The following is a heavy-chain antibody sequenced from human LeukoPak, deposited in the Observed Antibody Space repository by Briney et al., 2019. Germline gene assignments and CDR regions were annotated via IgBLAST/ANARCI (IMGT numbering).Heavy chain of an antibody. CDR1: GFTFSSYS. Sequence: PGGSLRLSCAASGFTFSSYSMNWVRQAPGKGLEWVSAISGSGGSTYYADSVKGRFTISRDNSKNTLYLQMNSLRAEDTAVYYCASSIAVAGIDYWGQGTLVTVSS. J-gene: IGHJ4*02. V-gene: IGHV3-23*01. CDR3: ASSIAVAGIDY. D-gene: IGHD6-19*01. CDR2: ISGSGGST.